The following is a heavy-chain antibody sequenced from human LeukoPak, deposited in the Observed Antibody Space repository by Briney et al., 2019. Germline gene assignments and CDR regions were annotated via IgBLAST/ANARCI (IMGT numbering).Heavy chain of an antibody. CDR1: GFSFDDYT. D-gene: IGHD2-2*01. J-gene: IGHJ4*02. CDR3: AGPMGPAAIFGFDY. Sequence: PGGSLRLSCAVSGFSFDDYTMHWVRQAPGKGLEWVSLITWDGSSTYYGDSVKGRFTISRDNAKNSLYLQMNSLRAEDTAVYYCAGPMGPAAIFGFDYWGQGTLVTVSS. V-gene: IGHV3-43*01. CDR2: ITWDGSST.